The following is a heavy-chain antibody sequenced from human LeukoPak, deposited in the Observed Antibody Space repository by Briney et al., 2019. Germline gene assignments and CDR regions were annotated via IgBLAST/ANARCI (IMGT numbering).Heavy chain of an antibody. V-gene: IGHV3-53*01. Sequence: HPGGSLRLSCAASGFTVSSNYMTWVRQAPGKGLEWVSLIYSGSTTNYADSVKGRLTISRDNSKNTLYLQMDSLRVEDTAVYYCAKGPRPGSSGYPNLDHWGQGTLVTVSS. J-gene: IGHJ4*02. CDR2: IYSGSTT. CDR1: GFTVSSNY. D-gene: IGHD3-22*01. CDR3: AKGPRPGSSGYPNLDH.